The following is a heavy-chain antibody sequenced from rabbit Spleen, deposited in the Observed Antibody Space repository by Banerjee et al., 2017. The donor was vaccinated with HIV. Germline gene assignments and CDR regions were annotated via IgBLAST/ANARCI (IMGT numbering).Heavy chain of an antibody. V-gene: IGHV1S40*01. Sequence: QSLEESGGDLVKPGASLTLTCTASGFSFSSTYYMCWVRQAPGKGLEWIACINTGSGSRYYASWAKGRFTISQSTSLNTVDLQMTSLTVADTATYFCARDAGSGPYIDGYFNLWGPGTLVTVS. CDR2: INTGSGSR. D-gene: IGHD8-1*01. CDR3: ARDAGSGPYIDGYFNL. CDR1: GFSFSSTYY. J-gene: IGHJ4*01.